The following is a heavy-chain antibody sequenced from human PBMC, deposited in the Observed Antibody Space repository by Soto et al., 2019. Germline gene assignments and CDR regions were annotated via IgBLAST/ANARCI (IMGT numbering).Heavy chain of an antibody. V-gene: IGHV4-31*03. CDR1: GGSISSGGYY. Sequence: QVQLQESGPGLVKPSQTLSLTCTVSGGSISSGGYYWSWIRQHPGKGLEWIGYIYYRGSTYYNPSLNSRVTISVDTSKNQFSLKLSSVTAADTAVYYCARARRGGYEQFDYWGQGTLVTVSS. D-gene: IGHD5-12*01. J-gene: IGHJ4*02. CDR3: ARARRGGYEQFDY. CDR2: IYYRGST.